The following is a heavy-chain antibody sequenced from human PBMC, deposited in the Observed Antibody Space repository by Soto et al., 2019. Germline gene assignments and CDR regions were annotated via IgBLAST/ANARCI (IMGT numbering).Heavy chain of an antibody. V-gene: IGHV1-18*04. J-gene: IGHJ5*02. Sequence: ASVKVSCKASGYTFTSYGINWVRQAPGQGLEWMGWISAYNGNTNYAQKLQGRVTMTTDTSTSTAYMELRSLRSDDTAVYYCARGLHCSGGSCYDSGNWFDPWGQGTLVTVSS. CDR1: GYTFTSYG. CDR2: ISAYNGNT. CDR3: ARGLHCSGGSCYDSGNWFDP. D-gene: IGHD2-15*01.